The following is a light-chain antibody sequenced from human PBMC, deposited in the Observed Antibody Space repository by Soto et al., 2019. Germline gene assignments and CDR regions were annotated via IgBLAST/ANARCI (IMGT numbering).Light chain of an antibody. J-gene: IGKJ5*01. V-gene: IGKV4-1*01. CDR1: QSLLYSSTNKNY. Sequence: DIVMTQSPDFLGVSLGERATINCKSSQSLLYSSTNKNYLVWYQQKPGQPPKVLIHWATTRESGVPDRFSGGGSGTDFTLTISSLHPEDVALYYCQQYYSTPPTFGQGTRLEIK. CDR2: WAT. CDR3: QQYYSTPPT.